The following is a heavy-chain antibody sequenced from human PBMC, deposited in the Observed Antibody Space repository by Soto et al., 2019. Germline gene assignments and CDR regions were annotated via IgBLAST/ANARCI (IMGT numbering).Heavy chain of an antibody. CDR2: INHSGST. Sequence: SETLSLTCAVYGGSFSGYYWSWIRQPPGKGLEWIGEINHSGSTNYNPSLKSRVAISVDTSKNQFSLKLSSVTAADTAVYYCARGLRGDVLIWFGDKSNPYYYYGMDVWGQGTTVTVSS. D-gene: IGHD3-10*01. J-gene: IGHJ6*02. V-gene: IGHV4-34*01. CDR3: ARGLRGDVLIWFGDKSNPYYYYGMDV. CDR1: GGSFSGYY.